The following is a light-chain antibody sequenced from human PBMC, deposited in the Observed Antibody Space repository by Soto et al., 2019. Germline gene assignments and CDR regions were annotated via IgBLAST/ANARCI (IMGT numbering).Light chain of an antibody. J-gene: IGKJ4*01. V-gene: IGKV4-1*01. Sequence: DIVMTQSPDSLAVSLGERATINCKSSQSVLFSSNNKNYLAWYQQKPGQPPTLLIYWASTRESGVPDRFSGSGSGTDFTLTISILQAGDAAVYFCQQYYITPLTFGGGTRLEI. CDR3: QQYYITPLT. CDR1: QSVLFSSNNKNY. CDR2: WAS.